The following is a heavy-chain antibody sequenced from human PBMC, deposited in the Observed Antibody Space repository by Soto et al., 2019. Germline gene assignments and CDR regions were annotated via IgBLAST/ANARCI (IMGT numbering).Heavy chain of an antibody. V-gene: IGHV1-8*01. CDR1: GYTFTSYD. J-gene: IGHJ4*02. D-gene: IGHD2-21*02. CDR3: ARGVSCGGDCYRD. Sequence: ASVKVSCKASGYTFTSYDINWVRQATGQGLEWMGWMSPNSGNTGYAQKFQGRVTMTRNTSIGTAYMELRSLRSEDTAVYYCARGVSCGGDCYRDWGQGTPVTVSS. CDR2: MSPNSGNT.